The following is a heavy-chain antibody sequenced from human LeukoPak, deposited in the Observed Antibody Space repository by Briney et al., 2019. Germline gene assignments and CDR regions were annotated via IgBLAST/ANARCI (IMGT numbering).Heavy chain of an antibody. CDR2: IGRDSRTI. D-gene: IGHD4-17*01. Sequence: TGGSLRLSCAASGFTFSSYSMNWVRQAPGKGLEWVSIIGRDSRTIFYADSVKGRFTISRDNAKNSLYLQMNSLRAEDAAVYYCARVPPYGDYLFDYWGQGSLVTVSS. V-gene: IGHV3-21*01. CDR3: ARVPPYGDYLFDY. CDR1: GFTFSSYS. J-gene: IGHJ4*02.